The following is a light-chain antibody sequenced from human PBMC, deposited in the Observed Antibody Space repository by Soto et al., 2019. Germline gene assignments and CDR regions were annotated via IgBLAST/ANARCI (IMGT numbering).Light chain of an antibody. V-gene: IGKV1-39*01. CDR3: QKSSSIPYT. J-gene: IGKJ2*01. CDR1: XXXXXX. CDR2: GAS. Sequence: DIQMTQSPSSLSASVGDRVTIXXXAXXXXXXXLNWYQQIPGKAPKLLIYGASNLQNGVPSRFXXXGXXXXXXXXIXXLXXXDFATXYCQKSSSIPYTFGQGTKLEIK.